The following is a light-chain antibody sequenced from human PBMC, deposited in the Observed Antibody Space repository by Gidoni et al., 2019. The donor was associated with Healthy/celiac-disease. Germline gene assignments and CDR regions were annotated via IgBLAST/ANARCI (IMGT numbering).Light chain of an antibody. CDR2: DAS. CDR1: QSVSSY. CDR3: QQSSNWPLT. J-gene: IGKJ3*01. V-gene: IGKV3-11*01. Sequence: EIVLTQSPATLSLSPGERATLPFRASQSVSSYLAWYQQKPGQAPRLLIYDASNRATGIPARCSGSGSGTDFTLTISSLEPEDFAVYYCQQSSNWPLTFGPGTKVDIK.